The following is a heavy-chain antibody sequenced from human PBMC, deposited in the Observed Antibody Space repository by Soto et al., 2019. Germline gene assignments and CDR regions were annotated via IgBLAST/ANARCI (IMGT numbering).Heavy chain of an antibody. D-gene: IGHD3-22*01. Sequence: GGSLRLSCAANGFTFSSYAMYWVRQAPGKGLEWVAVISYDGSNKNYADSVKGRFSISRDNSKNTLYLEMNSLRAEDTAVYYCAKDRYYDSRAFDYWGQGT. V-gene: IGHV3-30-3*01. CDR1: GFTFSSYA. CDR3: AKDRYYDSRAFDY. J-gene: IGHJ4*02. CDR2: ISYDGSNK.